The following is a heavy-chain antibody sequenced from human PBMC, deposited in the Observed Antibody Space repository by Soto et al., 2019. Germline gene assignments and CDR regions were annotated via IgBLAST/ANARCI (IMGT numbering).Heavy chain of an antibody. D-gene: IGHD6-13*01. V-gene: IGHV5-10-1*01. Sequence: GESLKSSCKGSGYSFTSYWISWVRQMPGKGLEWMGMIDPSDSYTNYSPSFQRHVTISADKSISTAYLQWSSLKASDTAMYYCARHDIAYTSSWLHXWGKGTLFTLSX. CDR3: ARHDIAYTSSWLHX. J-gene: IGHJ5*02. CDR1: GYSFTSYW. CDR2: IDPSDSYT.